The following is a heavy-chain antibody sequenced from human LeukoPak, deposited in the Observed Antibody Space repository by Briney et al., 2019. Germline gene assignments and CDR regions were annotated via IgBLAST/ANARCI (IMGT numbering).Heavy chain of an antibody. D-gene: IGHD2-21*02. CDR3: ARGDPENYYYYYMDV. J-gene: IGHJ6*03. CDR1: GFTFSSYG. Sequence: PGRSLRLSCAASGFTFSSYGMHWVRQAPGKGLEWVAFIRYDGSNKYYADSMKGRFTISRDNAKNSLYLQMNSLRAEDTAVYYCARGDPENYYYYYMDVWGKGTTVTVSS. V-gene: IGHV3-33*01. CDR2: IRYDGSNK.